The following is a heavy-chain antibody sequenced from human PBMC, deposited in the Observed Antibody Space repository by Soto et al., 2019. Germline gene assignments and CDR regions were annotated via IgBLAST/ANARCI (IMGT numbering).Heavy chain of an antibody. J-gene: IGHJ4*02. CDR1: GGSISSGGYS. V-gene: IGHV4-30-2*01. Sequence: QLQLQESGSGLVKPSQTLSLTCAVSGGSISSGGYSWSWIRQPPGKGLEWIGYIYHSGSTYYNPSLQCRVTIAVARSKYQFSLKLCSVTAADTAVYYCASGQVVAAQHWGQGTLVTVSS. CDR3: ASGQVVAAQH. CDR2: IYHSGST. D-gene: IGHD2-15*01.